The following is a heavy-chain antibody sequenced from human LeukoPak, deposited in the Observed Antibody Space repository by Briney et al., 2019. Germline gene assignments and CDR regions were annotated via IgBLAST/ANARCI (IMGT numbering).Heavy chain of an antibody. CDR3: ARDQPPNYYGSGSYYTHWFDP. Sequence: SETLSLTCTVSGGSISSYYWSWIRQPPGKGLEWIGYIYYCGSTNYNPSLKSRVTISVDTSKNQFSLKLSSVTAADTAVYYCARDQPPNYYGSGSYYTHWFDPWGQGTLVTVSS. CDR1: GGSISSYY. D-gene: IGHD3-10*01. CDR2: IYYCGST. V-gene: IGHV4-59*01. J-gene: IGHJ5*02.